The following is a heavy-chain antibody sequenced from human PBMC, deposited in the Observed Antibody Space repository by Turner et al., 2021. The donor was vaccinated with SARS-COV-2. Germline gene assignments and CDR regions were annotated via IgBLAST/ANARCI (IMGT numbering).Heavy chain of an antibody. CDR3: ARDYGGNSNYFDY. CDR2: IYYSGST. D-gene: IGHD2-21*02. V-gene: IGHV4-31*03. J-gene: IGHJ4*02. CDR1: GGSISSGGYY. Sequence: QVQLQESGPGLVKPSQPLSLTCTVSGGSISSGGYYWSWIRQHPGKGLEGIGYIYYSGSTYYNPSLKSRVTIAVDTSKNQFSLKRSSVTAADTAVYYCARDYGGNSNYFDYWGQGTLVTVSS.